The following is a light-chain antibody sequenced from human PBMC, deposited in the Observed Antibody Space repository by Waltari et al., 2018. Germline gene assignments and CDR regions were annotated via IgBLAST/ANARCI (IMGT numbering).Light chain of an antibody. CDR1: SSHVGSYNL. V-gene: IGLV2-23*01. J-gene: IGLJ2*01. CDR2: EGS. CDR3: CSYAGSSTPVV. Sequence: QSALTQPASVSGSPGQSITISCTGTSSHVGSYNLVSRYQQHPGKAPKLMIYEGSKRPSGVSNRFSGSKSGNTASLTISGLQAEDEADYYCCSYAGSSTPVVFGGGTKLTVL.